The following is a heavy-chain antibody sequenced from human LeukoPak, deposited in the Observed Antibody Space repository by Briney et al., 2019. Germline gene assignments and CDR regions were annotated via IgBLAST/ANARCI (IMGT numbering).Heavy chain of an antibody. CDR2: IYHSGST. CDR3: AGEAVAVSITGY. CDR1: GGSISSGGYS. D-gene: IGHD6-19*01. Sequence: PSQTLSLTCAVSGGSISSGGYSWSWIRQPPGKGLEWIGYIYHSGSTYYNPSLKSRVTVSVDRSKNQFSLKLSSVTAADTAVYYCAGEAVAVSITGYWGQGTLVTVSS. V-gene: IGHV4-30-2*01. J-gene: IGHJ4*02.